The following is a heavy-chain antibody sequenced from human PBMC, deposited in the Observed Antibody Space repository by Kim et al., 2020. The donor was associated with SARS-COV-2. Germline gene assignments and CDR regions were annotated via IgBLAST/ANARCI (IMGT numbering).Heavy chain of an antibody. D-gene: IGHD3-3*01. CDR1: GYTFTSYA. CDR2: INTNTGNP. J-gene: IGHJ6*02. V-gene: IGHV7-4-1*02. Sequence: ASVKVSCKASGYTFTSYAMNWVRQAPGQGLEWMGWINTNTGNPTYAQGFTGRFVFSLDTSVSTAYLQISSLKAEDTAVYYCARQQGDFWSGPRTNYYYYGMDVWGQGTTVTVSS. CDR3: ARQQGDFWSGPRTNYYYYGMDV.